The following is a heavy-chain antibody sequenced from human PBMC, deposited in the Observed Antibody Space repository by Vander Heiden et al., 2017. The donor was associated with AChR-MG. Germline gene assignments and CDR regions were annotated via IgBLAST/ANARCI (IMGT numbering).Heavy chain of an antibody. CDR2: INPKSGAT. J-gene: IGHJ4*02. V-gene: IGHV1-2*02. CDR3: ATEGDVSFSY. D-gene: IGHD3-16*01. CDR1: GYIFNDYY. Sequence: QVQLVQAGAEVKKPGASVKVLCKASGYIFNDYYTYWVRQAPVPGLEWMGWINPKSGATNYALKFQGSVTMTRDTSSSTAYMELSRLTSDDTAVYYCATEGDVSFSYWGQGTQVTVSS.